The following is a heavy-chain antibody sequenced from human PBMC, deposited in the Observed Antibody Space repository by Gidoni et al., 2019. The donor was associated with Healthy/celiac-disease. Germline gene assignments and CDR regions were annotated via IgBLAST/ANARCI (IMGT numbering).Heavy chain of an antibody. CDR1: GGSFSGYY. D-gene: IGHD3-16*02. CDR2: INHSGST. CDR3: ARCRVFGYVWGSYRPPTFDY. V-gene: IGHV4-34*01. Sequence: QVQLQQWGAGLLKPSETLSLTCAVYGGSFSGYYWSWIRQPPGKGLEWIGEINHSGSTNYNPSLKSRVTISVDTSKNQFSLKLSSVTAADTAVYYCARCRVFGYVWGSYRPPTFDYWGQGTLVTVSS. J-gene: IGHJ4*02.